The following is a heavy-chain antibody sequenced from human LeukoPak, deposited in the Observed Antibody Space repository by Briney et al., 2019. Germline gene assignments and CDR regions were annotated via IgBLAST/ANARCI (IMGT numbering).Heavy chain of an antibody. CDR3: AKDSPQALDY. D-gene: IGHD3-3*02. CDR2: ISWNSGSI. CDR1: GFTFDDYA. V-gene: IGHV3-9*01. J-gene: IGHJ4*02. Sequence: GGSLRLSCAASGFTFDDYAMHWVRQAPGKGLEWVSGISWNSGSIGYADSGKGRFTISRDNAKNSLYLQMNSLRAEDTALYYCAKDSPQALDYWGQGTLVTVSS.